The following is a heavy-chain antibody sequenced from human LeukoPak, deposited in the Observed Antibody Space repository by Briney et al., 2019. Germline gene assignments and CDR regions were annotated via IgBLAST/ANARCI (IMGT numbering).Heavy chain of an antibody. CDR1: GFTFSSYS. J-gene: IGHJ4*02. CDR2: ISVGSTTI. V-gene: IGHV3-48*01. CDR3: ASSPPSSGYFDY. Sequence: GGSLRLSRAASGFTFSSYSMNWVRQAPGKGLEWVSYISVGSTTIYYADSVKGRFTISRDNAKNSLYLQMNSLRSEDTAVYYCASSPPSSGYFDYWGQGTLVTASS. D-gene: IGHD3-22*01.